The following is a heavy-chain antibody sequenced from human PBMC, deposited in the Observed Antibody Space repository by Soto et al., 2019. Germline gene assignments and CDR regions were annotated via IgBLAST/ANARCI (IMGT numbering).Heavy chain of an antibody. D-gene: IGHD6-13*01. J-gene: IGHJ4*02. CDR1: GFTFSSYA. V-gene: IGHV3-23*01. CDR2: ISGSGGST. CDR3: AKDDREKEYRSSWCYNY. Sequence: EVQLLESGGGLVQPGGSLRLSCAASGFTFSSYAMSWVRQAPGKGLEWVSAISGSGGSTYYADSVKGRFTISRDNSKNTLYLQMNSLRAEDTAVYYCAKDDREKEYRSSWCYNYWGQGTLVTVSS.